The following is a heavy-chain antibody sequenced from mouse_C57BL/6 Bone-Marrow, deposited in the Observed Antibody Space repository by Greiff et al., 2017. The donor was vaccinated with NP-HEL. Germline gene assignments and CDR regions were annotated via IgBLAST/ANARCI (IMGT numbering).Heavy chain of an antibody. J-gene: IGHJ2*01. D-gene: IGHD2-2*01. CDR2: INPSSGYT. CDR3: ARGRLRRGDDFDY. V-gene: IGHV1-7*01. CDR1: GYTFTSYW. Sequence: VQLQESGAELAKPGASVKLSCKASGYTFTSYWMHWVKQRPGQGLEWIGYINPSSGYTKYNQKFKDKATLTVDKSSSTAYMQLSSLTYEDSAVYYCARGRLRRGDDFDYWGQGTTLTVSS.